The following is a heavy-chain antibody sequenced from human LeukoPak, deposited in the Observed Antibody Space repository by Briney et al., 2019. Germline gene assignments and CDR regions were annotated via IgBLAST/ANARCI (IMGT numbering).Heavy chain of an antibody. V-gene: IGHV3-30*18. J-gene: IGHJ4*02. Sequence: PGGSLRLSCAASGFTFSRYGMHWVRQAPGKGLEWVAVISYDGSNKYYADSVKGRFTISRDNSKNTLYLQMNSLRAEDTAVYYCAKDLDGPNIVVVPAVDYWGQGTLVTVSS. CDR1: GFTFSRYG. D-gene: IGHD2-2*01. CDR2: ISYDGSNK. CDR3: AKDLDGPNIVVVPAVDY.